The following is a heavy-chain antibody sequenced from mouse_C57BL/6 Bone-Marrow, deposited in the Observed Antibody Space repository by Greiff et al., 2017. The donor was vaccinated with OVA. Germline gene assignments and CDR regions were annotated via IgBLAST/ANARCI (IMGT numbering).Heavy chain of an antibody. CDR1: GFSLTSYG. V-gene: IGHV2-6*01. Sequence: VKLVESGPGLVAPSQSLSITCTVSGFSLTSYGVDWVRQSPGKGLEWLGVIWGVGSTNYNSALKSRLSISKDNSKSQVFLKMNSLQTDDTAMYYCASDLLGMDYWGQGTSVTVSS. J-gene: IGHJ4*01. CDR3: ASDLLGMDY. CDR2: IWGVGST. D-gene: IGHD1-1*01.